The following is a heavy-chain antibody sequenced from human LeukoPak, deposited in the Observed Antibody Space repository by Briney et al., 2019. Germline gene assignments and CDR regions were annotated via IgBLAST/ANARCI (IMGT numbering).Heavy chain of an antibody. V-gene: IGHV4-59*11. CDR1: GGSISSHY. J-gene: IGHJ5*02. CDR2: IYYSGST. D-gene: IGHD3-3*01. CDR3: AREAGPDFWSGYYKGGNWFDP. Sequence: SETLSLTCTVSGGSISSHYWSWIRQPPGKGLEGFGYIYYSGSTNYNPSLKSRVTISVNTSKNQFSLKLSSVTAADTAVYYCAREAGPDFWSGYYKGGNWFDPWGQGTLVTVSS.